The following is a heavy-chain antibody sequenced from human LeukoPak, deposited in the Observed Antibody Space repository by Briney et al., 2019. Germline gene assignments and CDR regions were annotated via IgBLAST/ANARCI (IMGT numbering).Heavy chain of an antibody. D-gene: IGHD6-19*01. CDR2: IYYSGST. V-gene: IGHV4-59*01. J-gene: IGHJ4*02. CDR1: GGSISGYY. CDR3: ARGGVYSRGWFFDY. Sequence: PSETLALTCTVSGGSISGYYWNWIRQPPGKGLEWIGYIYYSGSTNYNPSLKSRVTISVDPSRNQFSLKLSSVTAADTAVYYCARGGVYSRGWFFDYWGQGALVAVPS.